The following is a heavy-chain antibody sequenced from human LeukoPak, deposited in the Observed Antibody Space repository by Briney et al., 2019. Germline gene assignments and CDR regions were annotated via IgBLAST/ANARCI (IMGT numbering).Heavy chain of an antibody. CDR3: ARDRPLDADDYYGFYYFDY. V-gene: IGHV1-2*02. J-gene: IGHJ4*02. Sequence: ASVKVSCKASGYTFTGYYMHWVRQAPRQGLEWMGWINPNSGGTNHVQKFQGRVTMTRDTSISTAYMELSRLRSDDTAVYYCARDRPLDADDYYGFYYFDYWGQGTLVTVSS. CDR2: INPNSGGT. CDR1: GYTFTGYY. D-gene: IGHD3-10*01.